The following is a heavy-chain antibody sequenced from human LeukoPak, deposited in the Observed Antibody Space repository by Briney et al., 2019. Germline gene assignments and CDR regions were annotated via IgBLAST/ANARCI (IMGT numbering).Heavy chain of an antibody. CDR2: IYYTGRT. CDR3: ARHKPTGSYPLEL. J-gene: IGHJ4*02. CDR1: GGSISSYY. D-gene: IGHD3-10*01. Sequence: PSETLSLTCTVSGGSISSYYWSWLRQPPGKGLEWIGHIYYTGRTTYNPSLGSRLTISADTSTSQLSLKLSSVIAADTAVYYCARHKPTGSYPLELWGQGTLVTVSS. V-gene: IGHV4-59*08.